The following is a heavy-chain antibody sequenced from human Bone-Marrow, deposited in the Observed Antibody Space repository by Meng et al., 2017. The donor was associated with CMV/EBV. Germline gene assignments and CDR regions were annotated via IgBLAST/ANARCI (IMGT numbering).Heavy chain of an antibody. CDR1: GGSFSGYY. V-gene: IGHV4-34*01. D-gene: IGHD3-10*01. CDR3: ARIRRLGVRGAADY. Sequence: SETLSLTCAVYGGSFSGYYWSWIRQPPGKGLEWIGEINHSGSTNYNPSLKSRVTISVDTSKNQFSLKLSSVTAADTAVYYCARIRRLGVRGAADYWGQGTLVT. CDR2: INHSGST. J-gene: IGHJ4*02.